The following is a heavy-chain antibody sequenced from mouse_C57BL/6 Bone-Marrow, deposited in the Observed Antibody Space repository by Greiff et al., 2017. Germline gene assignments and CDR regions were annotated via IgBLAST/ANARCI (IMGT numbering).Heavy chain of an antibody. CDR3: AREGDYDGGYYAMDY. V-gene: IGHV3-6*01. J-gene: IGHJ4*01. Sequence: EVQLQQSGPGLVKPSQSLSLTCSVTGYSITSGYYWNWIRQFPGNKLEWMGYISYDGSNNYNPSLKNRISITRATSKNQFFLKLNSVTTEDTATYYCAREGDYDGGYYAMDYWGQGTSVTVSS. CDR1: GYSITSGYY. D-gene: IGHD2-4*01. CDR2: ISYDGSN.